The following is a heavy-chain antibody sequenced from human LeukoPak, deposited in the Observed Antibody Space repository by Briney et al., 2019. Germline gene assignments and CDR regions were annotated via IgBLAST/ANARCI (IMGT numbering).Heavy chain of an antibody. CDR1: GYTFTGYY. CDR2: INPNSGGT. V-gene: IGHV1-2*04. D-gene: IGHD6-13*01. CDR3: ARALPRRAAAGISGTYNWFDP. J-gene: IGHJ5*02. Sequence: ASVKVSCKASGYTFTGYYMHWVRQAPGQGLEWMGWINPNSGGTNYAQKFQGWVTMTRDTSISTAYMELSRLRSDDTAVYYCARALPRRAAAGISGTYNWFDPWGQGTLVTVSS.